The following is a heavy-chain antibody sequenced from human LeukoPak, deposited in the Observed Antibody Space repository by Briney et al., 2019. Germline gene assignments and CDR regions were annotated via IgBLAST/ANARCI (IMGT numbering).Heavy chain of an antibody. Sequence: KPSETLSLTCTVSGGSISSSSYYWGWIRQPPGKGLEWIGSIYYSGSTYYNPSLKSRVTISVDTSKNQFSLKLSSVTAADTAVYYCARPMVREALDYWGQGTLVTVSS. CDR3: ARPMVREALDY. D-gene: IGHD3-10*01. V-gene: IGHV4-39*01. CDR2: IYYSGST. CDR1: GGSISSSSYY. J-gene: IGHJ4*02.